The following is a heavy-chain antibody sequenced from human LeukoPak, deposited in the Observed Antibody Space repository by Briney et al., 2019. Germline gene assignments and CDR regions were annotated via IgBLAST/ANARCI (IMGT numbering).Heavy chain of an antibody. D-gene: IGHD1/OR15-1a*01. CDR2: MNPSSGNT. CDR1: GYTFTSYD. CDR3: ARWHNRDYYYGMDV. Sequence: ASVKVSCKASGYTFTSYDINWVRQATGQGLEWMGWMNPSSGNTGYAQKFQGRVTMTRNTSISTAYMEVSSLRSEDTAVYYCARWHNRDYYYGMDVWGQGTTVTVSS. V-gene: IGHV1-8*01. J-gene: IGHJ6*02.